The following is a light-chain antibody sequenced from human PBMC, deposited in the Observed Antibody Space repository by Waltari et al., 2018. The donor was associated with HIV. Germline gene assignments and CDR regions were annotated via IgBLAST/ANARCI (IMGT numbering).Light chain of an antibody. J-gene: IGKJ4*01. CDR3: MQALQSPIS. Sequence: DIVMTQSPLSLPVTPGEPASISCRSSQSLLLQNNGYNYVDWYLQKPGQSPQLLIYLGSNRASGVPDRFSGSGAGTDFTLKISRVEAEDVGVYYCMQALQSPISFGGGTKVEIK. CDR1: QSLLLQNNGYNY. V-gene: IGKV2-28*01. CDR2: LGS.